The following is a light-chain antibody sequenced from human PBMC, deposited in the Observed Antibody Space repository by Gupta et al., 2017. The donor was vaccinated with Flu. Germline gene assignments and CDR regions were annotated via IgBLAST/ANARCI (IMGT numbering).Light chain of an antibody. Sequence: DIQMTQSPSTLSASVGDRATITCRASQSISSWLAWYQQNPGKAPKLLIYKASSLESGVPSRFSGSGSGTEFTLTISSLQPDDFATYYCQQYNSYPVAFGHGTKLEIK. V-gene: IGKV1-5*03. CDR1: QSISSW. CDR2: KAS. J-gene: IGKJ2*01. CDR3: QQYNSYPVA.